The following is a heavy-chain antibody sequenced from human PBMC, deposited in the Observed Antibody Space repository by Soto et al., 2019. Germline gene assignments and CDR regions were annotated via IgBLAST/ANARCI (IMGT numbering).Heavy chain of an antibody. J-gene: IGHJ6*02. CDR3: ARTRSAWSDSHYYSLDV. Sequence: VQLVESGGGVVQPGRSLRLSCAASGFTFNSYGMHWVRQGPGNGLEWVAFISYDSTKTYYADSVKGRFTISRDNSNSALYVQMNSLTGEDTAVYYCARTRSAWSDSHYYSLDVWGQGTTVTVSS. CDR2: ISYDSTKT. CDR1: GFTFNSYG. V-gene: IGHV3-30*03. D-gene: IGHD1-26*01.